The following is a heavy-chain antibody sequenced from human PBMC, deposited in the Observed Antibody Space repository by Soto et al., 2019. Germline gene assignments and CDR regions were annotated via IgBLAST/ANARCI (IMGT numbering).Heavy chain of an antibody. CDR3: ARDHSQQLVSSRYFDL. Sequence: QVQLQESGPGLVKPSQTLSLTCTVSGGSISSGGYYWSWIRQHPGKGLEWIGYIYYSGNTYYNPSLKRRVTITVDTSKKQFSLKRSSVTAADTAVYYCARDHSQQLVSSRYFDLWGRGTLVTVSS. V-gene: IGHV4-31*03. CDR1: GGSISSGGYY. D-gene: IGHD6-13*01. CDR2: IYYSGNT. J-gene: IGHJ2*01.